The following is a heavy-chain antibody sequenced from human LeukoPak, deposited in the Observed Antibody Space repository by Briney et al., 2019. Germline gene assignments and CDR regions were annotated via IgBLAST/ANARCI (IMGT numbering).Heavy chain of an antibody. CDR1: GFTFSSYS. CDR3: ARAHGSYYVHFDY. CDR2: ISSSSSYI. Sequence: PGGSLRLSCAASGFTFSSYSMNCVRQAPVKGLEWVSSISSSSSYIYYADSVKGRFTISRDNAKNSLYLQMNSLRAEDTAVYYCARAHGSYYVHFDYWGQGTLVTVSS. D-gene: IGHD1-26*01. J-gene: IGHJ4*02. V-gene: IGHV3-21*01.